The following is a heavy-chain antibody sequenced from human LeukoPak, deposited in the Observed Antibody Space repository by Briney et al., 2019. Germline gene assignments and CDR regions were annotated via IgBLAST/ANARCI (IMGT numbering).Heavy chain of an antibody. D-gene: IGHD3-3*01. CDR2: IYWNGGST. Sequence: PGGSLRLSCAASGFTFDDYGMSWVRQAPGKGLEWVSGIYWNGGSTGYADSVKGRFTIPRDNAKNSLYLQMNSLRAEDTALYYCARGHGPLRFLEWLLSYYFDYWGQGTLVTVSS. V-gene: IGHV3-20*04. CDR1: GFTFDDYG. CDR3: ARGHGPLRFLEWLLSYYFDY. J-gene: IGHJ4*02.